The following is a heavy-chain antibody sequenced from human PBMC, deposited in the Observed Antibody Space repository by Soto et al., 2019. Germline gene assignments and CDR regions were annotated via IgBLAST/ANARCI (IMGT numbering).Heavy chain of an antibody. V-gene: IGHV4-59*01. J-gene: IGHJ6*02. D-gene: IGHD1-26*01. Sequence: SEAQSLTCPVSGVSIISYAWSWIRQPPGKGLLGIGYIYNSGSTNYNPSLQSRVTISVDTSKNQFSLKLSSVTAADTAVYYCARRAPVGANTGDLYYYYGMDVWGQGTTVTVSS. CDR1: GVSIISYA. CDR3: ARRAPVGANTGDLYYYYGMDV. CDR2: IYNSGST.